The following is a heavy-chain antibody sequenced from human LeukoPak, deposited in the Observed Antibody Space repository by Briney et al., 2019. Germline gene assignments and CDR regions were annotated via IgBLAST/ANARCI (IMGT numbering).Heavy chain of an antibody. V-gene: IGHV4-39*01. J-gene: IGHJ4*02. CDR3: ASSVRGAPEYYFDY. CDR2: IYYSGST. Sequence: SETLSLTCTVSGGSISSSSYYWGWIRQPPGKGLEWIGSIYYSGSTYYNPSLKSRVTISVDTSKNQFSLKLSSVTAADTAVYYCASSVRGAPEYYFDYWGQGTLVTVSS. CDR1: GGSISSSSYY. D-gene: IGHD3-10*01.